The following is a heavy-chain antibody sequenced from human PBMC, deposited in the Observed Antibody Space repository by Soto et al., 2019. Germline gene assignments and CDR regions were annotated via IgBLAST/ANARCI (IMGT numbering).Heavy chain of an antibody. J-gene: IGHJ4*02. D-gene: IGHD3-9*01. CDR3: ARDPGRYR. CDR1: GFTFSGSA. V-gene: IGHV3-73*01. Sequence: GGSLRLSCAASGFTFSGSAMHWVRQASGKGLEWVGRIRSKANSYATAYAASVKGRFTISRDDSKNTAYLQMNSLRAENTAVYYCARDPGRYRWGQGTLVTVSS. CDR2: IRSKANSYAT.